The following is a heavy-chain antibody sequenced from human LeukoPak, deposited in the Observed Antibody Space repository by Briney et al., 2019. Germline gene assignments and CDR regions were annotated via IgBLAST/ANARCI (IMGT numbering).Heavy chain of an antibody. V-gene: IGHV3-30*02. J-gene: IGHJ4*02. CDR1: GFTFSSYG. CDR2: IRYDGSNK. D-gene: IGHD2-2*01. CDR3: AKPKVPIEYCSSTSCYPWDYFDY. Sequence: PGGSLRLSCAASGFTFSSYGMHWVRQAPGKGLEWVAFIRYDGSNKYYADSVKGRFTISRDNSKNTLYLQMNSLRAEDTAVYYCAKPKVPIEYCSSTSCYPWDYFDYWGQGTLVTVSS.